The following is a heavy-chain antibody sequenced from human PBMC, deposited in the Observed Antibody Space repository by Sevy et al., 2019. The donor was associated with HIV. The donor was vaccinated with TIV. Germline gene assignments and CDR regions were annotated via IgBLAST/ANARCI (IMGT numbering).Heavy chain of an antibody. V-gene: IGHV3-23*01. Sequence: GGSLRLSCVVSGYSFSSYAISWVRQAPGKGLEWVSTINGRGGSTYYADSVKGRFTISRANPKSTLFLQMINLRVDDTAIYYCARPSPRIAAAASAFYDNWGQGTLVTVSS. CDR2: INGRGGST. CDR1: GYSFSSYA. D-gene: IGHD6-13*01. J-gene: IGHJ4*02. CDR3: ARPSPRIAAAASAFYDN.